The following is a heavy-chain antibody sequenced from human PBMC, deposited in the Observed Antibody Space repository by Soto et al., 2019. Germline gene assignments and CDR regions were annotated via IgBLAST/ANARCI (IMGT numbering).Heavy chain of an antibody. Sequence: QLQLQESGPGLVKPSETLSLTCTVSGGSISSSSYYWGWIRQPPGKGLEWIGSIYYSGSTYYNPSLKSRVTISVDTSNNQFSLKLSSVTAADTAVYYCARPGYYYDSSGYYYFDYWGQGTLVTVSS. V-gene: IGHV4-39*01. CDR1: GGSISSSSYY. CDR3: ARPGYYYDSSGYYYFDY. J-gene: IGHJ4*02. CDR2: IYYSGST. D-gene: IGHD3-22*01.